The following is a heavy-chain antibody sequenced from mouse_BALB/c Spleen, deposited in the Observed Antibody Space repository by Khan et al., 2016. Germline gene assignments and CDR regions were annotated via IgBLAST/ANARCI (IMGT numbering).Heavy chain of an antibody. CDR3: TSLYYFDY. CDR2: IYPGSGST. J-gene: IGHJ2*01. CDR1: GYTFTDYV. Sequence: QVQLKQSGPELVKPGASVKMSCKASGYTFTDYVITWVKQRTGQGLEWIGEIYPGSGSTYYNEKFKGKATLTADKSSNTAYMQLSSLTSEDSAVYFCTSLYYFDYWGQGTTLTVSS. V-gene: IGHV1-77*01.